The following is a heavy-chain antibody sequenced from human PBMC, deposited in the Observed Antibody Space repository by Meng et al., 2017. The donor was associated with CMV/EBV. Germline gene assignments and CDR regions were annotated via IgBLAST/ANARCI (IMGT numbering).Heavy chain of an antibody. CDR1: GFSLSYYY. CDR3: VRTNSGPRYDFDY. Sequence: SGFSLSYYYMDWVRQAPGNGVEWIGRSKNDPNTYTTEYAAAVRGRFTISRDASENSLFLQMSSLKAEDTALYYCVRTNSGPRYDFDYWGQGALVTVSS. D-gene: IGHD1-1*01. CDR2: SKNDPNTYTT. J-gene: IGHJ4*02. V-gene: IGHV3-72*01.